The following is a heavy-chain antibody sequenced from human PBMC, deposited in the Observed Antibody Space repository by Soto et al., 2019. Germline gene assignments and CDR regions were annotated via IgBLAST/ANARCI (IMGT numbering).Heavy chain of an antibody. Sequence: ASVKVSCKVSGYTLTELSMHWVRQAPGKGLEWMGGFDPEDGETIYAQKFQGRVTMTEDTSTDTAYMELSSLRSEDTAVYYCASPLPYSSSWFFDYWGQGTLVTVSS. CDR3: ASPLPYSSSWFFDY. J-gene: IGHJ4*02. CDR1: GYTLTELS. D-gene: IGHD6-13*01. V-gene: IGHV1-24*01. CDR2: FDPEDGET.